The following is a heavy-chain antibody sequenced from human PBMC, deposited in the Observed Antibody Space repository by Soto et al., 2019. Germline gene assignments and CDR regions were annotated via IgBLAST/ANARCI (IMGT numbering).Heavy chain of an antibody. V-gene: IGHV3-23*01. CDR3: AKWGGAGLAHGADS. CDR2: ISASGGTT. J-gene: IGHJ3*02. CDR1: GFTFNNYA. D-gene: IGHD3-16*01. Sequence: PGGSLRLSCAASGFTFNNYAMNWVRQAPGKGLEWVAGISASGGTTYYADSVKGRFTISRDNSKNTLHLQMNSLRAEDTALYYCAKWGGAGLAHGADSWGQGTKVTVSS.